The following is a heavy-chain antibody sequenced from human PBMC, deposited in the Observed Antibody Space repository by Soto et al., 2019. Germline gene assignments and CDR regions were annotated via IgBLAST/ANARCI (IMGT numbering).Heavy chain of an antibody. CDR2: IRSKAYGGTT. CDR1: GFTFGDYA. CDR3: TRVVGPMVRGATKANYFDY. V-gene: IGHV3-49*03. Sequence: GGSLRLSCTASGFTFGDYAMSWFRQAPGKGLEWVGFIRSKAYGGTTEYAGSVKGRFTISRDDSKSIAYLQMNSLKTEDTAVYYCTRVVGPMVRGATKANYFDYWGQGTLVTVSS. J-gene: IGHJ4*02. D-gene: IGHD3-10*01.